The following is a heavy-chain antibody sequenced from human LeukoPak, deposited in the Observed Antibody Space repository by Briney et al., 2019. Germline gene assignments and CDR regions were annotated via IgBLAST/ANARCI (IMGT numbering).Heavy chain of an antibody. Sequence: GGSLRLSCSASGFPFSSYAMHWVRQAPGKGLEYVSAISDSGGSTYYADSVKGRFTISRDNSKNTLYLQMSSLRAEGTAVYFCVRGYSFGPYGMDVCGQGATFTVSS. V-gene: IGHV3-64D*09. CDR2: ISDSGGST. D-gene: IGHD2-15*01. CDR3: VRGYSFGPYGMDV. J-gene: IGHJ6*02. CDR1: GFPFSSYA.